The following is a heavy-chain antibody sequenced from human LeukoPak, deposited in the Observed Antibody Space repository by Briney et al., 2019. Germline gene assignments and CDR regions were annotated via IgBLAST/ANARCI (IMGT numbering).Heavy chain of an antibody. V-gene: IGHV3-7*01. D-gene: IGHD6-13*01. CDR3: ASMKAAAPQSDY. CDR2: IKQDGSEK. CDR1: GFTFSSYW. J-gene: IGHJ4*02. Sequence: GGSLRLSCAASGFTFSSYWMSWVRQAPGKGLEWVANIKQDGSEKCYVDSVKGRFTISRDNAKNSPYLQMNSLRAEDTAVYYCASMKAAAPQSDYWGQGTLVTVSS.